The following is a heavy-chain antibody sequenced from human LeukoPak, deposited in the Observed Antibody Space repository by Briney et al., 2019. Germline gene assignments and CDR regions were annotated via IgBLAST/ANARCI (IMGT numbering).Heavy chain of an antibody. Sequence: GGSLRLSCAASGFTFSSYEMNWVRQAPGKGLEWVSYISSSGSTIHYADSVKGRFTISRDNAKNSLYLQMNSLRAEDTAVYYCVTTMVRGVINEWFDPWGQGTLVTVSS. D-gene: IGHD3-10*01. CDR1: GFTFSSYE. CDR2: ISSSGSTI. J-gene: IGHJ5*02. V-gene: IGHV3-48*03. CDR3: VTTMVRGVINEWFDP.